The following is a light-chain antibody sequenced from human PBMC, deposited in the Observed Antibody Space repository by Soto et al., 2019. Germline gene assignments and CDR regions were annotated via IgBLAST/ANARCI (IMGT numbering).Light chain of an antibody. CDR2: GAS. Sequence: ETVLTQSPGTLSLSPGEGATLSCRASQSVAKNYLAWYQHKPGQGPRLLISGASSRATGIPDRFSGSGSGTDFTLTISRLQPEDFAVYYCLQYASEPLTFGGGTKVEI. V-gene: IGKV3-20*01. CDR3: LQYASEPLT. CDR1: QSVAKNY. J-gene: IGKJ4*01.